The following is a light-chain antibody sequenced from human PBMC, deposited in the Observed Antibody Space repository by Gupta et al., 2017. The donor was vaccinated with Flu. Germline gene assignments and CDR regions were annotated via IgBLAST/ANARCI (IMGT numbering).Light chain of an antibody. J-gene: IGKJ5*01. CDR3: QQYDDWPPIT. CDR1: QSVSSN. Sequence: EIVMTQSPDTLCVSPGERATLSCRASQSVSSNLAWYQHKPGLAPRLLIYGASTRAIGITDRFSGSGSGTEFTLTISSLQSEDFAVYYCQQYDDWPPITFGQGTRLEIK. CDR2: GAS. V-gene: IGKV3-15*01.